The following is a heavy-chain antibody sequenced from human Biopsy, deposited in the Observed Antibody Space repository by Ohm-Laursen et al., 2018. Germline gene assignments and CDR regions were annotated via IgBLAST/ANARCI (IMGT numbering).Heavy chain of an antibody. CDR3: ARVGSGWAPFDK. CDR2: IFKDGNT. J-gene: IGHJ4*02. Sequence: TLSLTCSVSGYSISSDYRWGWIRQSPGKTLEWLGNIFKDGNTHYNPSLRSRLIISIDTSKNQFSLMMTSVSGADTAVYFCARVGSGWAPFDKWGPGTLVTVSS. D-gene: IGHD6-19*01. V-gene: IGHV4-38-2*02. CDR1: GYSISSDYR.